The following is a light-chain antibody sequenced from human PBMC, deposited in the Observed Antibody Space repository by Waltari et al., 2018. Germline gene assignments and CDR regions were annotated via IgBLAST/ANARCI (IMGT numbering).Light chain of an antibody. CDR1: QSVLYSSNNKNH. CDR3: QQYYSTLYT. CDR2: WAS. J-gene: IGKJ2*01. V-gene: IGKV4-1*01. Sequence: DIQMTQSPDPRAVSLGERAPINSKSSQSVLYSSNNKNHLTWYQQKPGQPPKLLIYWASTRESGVPDRFSGSGSGTDFTLTISSLQAEDVAVYYCQQYYSTLYTFGQGTKLEIK.